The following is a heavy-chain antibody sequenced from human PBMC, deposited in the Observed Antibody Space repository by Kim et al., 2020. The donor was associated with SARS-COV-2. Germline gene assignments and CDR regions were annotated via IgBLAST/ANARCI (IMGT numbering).Heavy chain of an antibody. D-gene: IGHD3-10*01. CDR3: ARSYGSGSGAFDI. J-gene: IGHJ3*02. CDR1: GFTFSSYW. V-gene: IGHV3-74*01. Sequence: GGSLRLSCAASGFTFSSYWMHWVRQAPGKGLVWVSRINSDGSSTSYADSVKGRFTISRDNAKNTLYLHMNSLRAEDTAVYYCARSYGSGSGAFDIWGQGTMVTVSS. CDR2: INSDGSST.